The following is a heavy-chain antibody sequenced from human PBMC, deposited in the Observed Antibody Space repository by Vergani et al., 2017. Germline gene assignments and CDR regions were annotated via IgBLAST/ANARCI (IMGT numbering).Heavy chain of an antibody. CDR1: GGSMSGYY. Sequence: QVRLQESGPGLVKPSETLSLTCSVSGGSMSGYYWSWIRQPPGKELEWIGSLSTTGGATHASHNPSLKTRVTISVDTSKNQFSLRLTSVTAADSAIYYCAGDTHSWQRADRWGQGLLVSVSS. D-gene: IGHD6-13*01. J-gene: IGHJ5*02. CDR3: AGDTHSWQRADR. CDR2: LSTTGGA. V-gene: IGHV4-4*09.